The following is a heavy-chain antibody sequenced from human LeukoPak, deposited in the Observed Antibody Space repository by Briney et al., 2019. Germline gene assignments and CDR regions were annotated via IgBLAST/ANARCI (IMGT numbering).Heavy chain of an antibody. Sequence: GASVKVSCKASGYTFTSYYMHWVRQAPGQGLEWMGKINPSGGSTSYAQKLQGRVTMTRDTSTSTVYMELSSLRSEDTAVYYCARDGPDYGDYAAFDIWGQGTMVTVSS. V-gene: IGHV1-46*01. CDR2: INPSGGST. D-gene: IGHD4-17*01. CDR3: ARDGPDYGDYAAFDI. CDR1: GYTFTSYY. J-gene: IGHJ3*02.